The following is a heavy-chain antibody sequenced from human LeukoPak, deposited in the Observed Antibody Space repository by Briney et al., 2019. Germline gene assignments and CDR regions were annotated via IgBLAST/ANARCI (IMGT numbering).Heavy chain of an antibody. J-gene: IGHJ3*02. CDR2: IRYDGSNK. CDR1: GFTFSSYG. Sequence: GGSLRLSCAASGFTFSSYGMHWVRQAPGKGLEWVAFIRYDGSNKYYADSVKGRFTISRDNSKNTLYLQMNSLRAEDTAVYYCAKVRWDDYGDFDAFDIWGQGKMVTVSS. V-gene: IGHV3-30*02. D-gene: IGHD4-17*01. CDR3: AKVRWDDYGDFDAFDI.